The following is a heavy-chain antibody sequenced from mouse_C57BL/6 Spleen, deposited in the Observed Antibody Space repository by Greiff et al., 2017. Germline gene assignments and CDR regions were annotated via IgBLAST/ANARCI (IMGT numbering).Heavy chain of an antibody. CDR2: LDPSDSDT. J-gene: IGHJ3*01. Sequence: VQLQQSGAELVMPGASVKLSCKASGYTFTSYWMHWVKQRPGQGLEWIGELDPSDSDTNYNQKFKGKSTLTVDKSSSTAYMQLSSLTSEDSAVYYGARFGLRACFAYWGQGALVTVSA. CDR3: ARFGLRACFAY. V-gene: IGHV1-69*01. D-gene: IGHD2-4*01. CDR1: GYTFTSYW.